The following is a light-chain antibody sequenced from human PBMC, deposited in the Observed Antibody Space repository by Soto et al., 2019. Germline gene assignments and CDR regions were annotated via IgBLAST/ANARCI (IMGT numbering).Light chain of an antibody. CDR3: QQRSSLFS. J-gene: IGKJ4*01. Sequence: EIVLTQSPATLSLSPGERATLSCRASQSVSSYLAWYQQKPGQAPRLLIYDASNRATGIPARFSGSGSGTDFTLTIIRLEPEDFAVYYWQQRSSLFSVGGGTKVEIK. CDR2: DAS. CDR1: QSVSSY. V-gene: IGKV3-11*01.